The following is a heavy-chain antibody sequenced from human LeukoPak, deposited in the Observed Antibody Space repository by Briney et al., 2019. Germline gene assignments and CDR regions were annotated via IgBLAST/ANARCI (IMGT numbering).Heavy chain of an antibody. V-gene: IGHV3-30*02. Sequence: GRSLRLSCIASGFPLSHHGMHWVRQPPGKGREWVAFVRYDGGDKYYADSVKGRFTVSRDNSNNPLDLQMNTLTVEDTAVYYRARALSSAGGSYYFDSWGQGTLVTVSS. CDR1: GFPLSHHG. CDR3: ARALSSAGGSYYFDS. J-gene: IGHJ4*02. CDR2: VRYDGGDK. D-gene: IGHD4-23*01.